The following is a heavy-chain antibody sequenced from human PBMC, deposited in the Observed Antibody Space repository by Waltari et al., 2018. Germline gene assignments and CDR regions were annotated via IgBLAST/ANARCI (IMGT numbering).Heavy chain of an antibody. Sequence: QITLKESGPTLVKPTQTLTLTCTFSGFSLTSGVAVGWIRQPPGKALEWLALIYWDDTRFYRPSLETRLTITKDAANNQAVLTMTNMGPVDTGTCFCAHNGGEGYFEYWGQGIPVTVSS. J-gene: IGHJ4*02. V-gene: IGHV2-5*02. CDR2: IYWDDTR. CDR1: GFSLTSGVA. CDR3: AHNGGEGYFEY.